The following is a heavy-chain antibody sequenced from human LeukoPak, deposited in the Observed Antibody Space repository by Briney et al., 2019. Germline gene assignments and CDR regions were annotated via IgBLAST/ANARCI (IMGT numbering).Heavy chain of an antibody. J-gene: IGHJ3*02. CDR1: GGSISSYY. CDR2: ISTSAST. D-gene: IGHD3-22*01. V-gene: IGHV4-4*07. Sequence: SETLSLTCTVSGGSISSYYWSWSRQPAGKGLEWIGRISTSASTNSNPSLKSRVTMSVDTSKNQFSLKLRSVTAADTAVYYCAGPYDSSGFDAFDIWGQGTMVTVSS. CDR3: AGPYDSSGFDAFDI.